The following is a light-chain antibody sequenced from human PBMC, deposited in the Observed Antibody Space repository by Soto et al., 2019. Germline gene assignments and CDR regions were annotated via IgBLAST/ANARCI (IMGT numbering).Light chain of an antibody. CDR1: SSDVGAYNF. V-gene: IGLV2-11*01. J-gene: IGLJ2*01. CDR2: DVS. Sequence: QSALTQPRSVSGSPGQSVTISCTGTSSDVGAYNFVSWYQHNPGKAPKLKIFDVSARPSGVPDRFSGSKSANTASLTISGLQTEDEADYYCCSYAGTYIPLFGGGTKLTVL. CDR3: CSYAGTYIPL.